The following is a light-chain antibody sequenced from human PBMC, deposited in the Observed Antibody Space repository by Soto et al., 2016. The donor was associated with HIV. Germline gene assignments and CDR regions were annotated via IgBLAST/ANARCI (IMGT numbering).Light chain of an antibody. CDR2: DAS. CDR1: QDISNY. J-gene: IGKJ4*01. Sequence: DIQMTQSPSSLSASVGDRVTITCQASQDISNYLSWYQQKPGKAPKLLIYDASNLETGVPSRFSGSGSGTDFTFTISSLQPEDIATYYCQQYDNLPLTFGGGPRWRSN. V-gene: IGKV1-33*01. CDR3: QQYDNLPLT.